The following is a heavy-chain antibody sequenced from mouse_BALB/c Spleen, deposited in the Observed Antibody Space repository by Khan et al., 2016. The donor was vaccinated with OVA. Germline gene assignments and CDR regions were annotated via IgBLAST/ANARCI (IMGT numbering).Heavy chain of an antibody. Sequence: VQLKESGPGLVKPSQSLSLTCTVTGYSITTDYAWNWIRQFPGSKLEWMGHISYSGNTKYNPSLKSRISITRDTSKNQFFLQLKAVTTKDTARYYCARMYGGGFDYWGQGTTLTVSS. J-gene: IGHJ2*01. CDR2: ISYSGNT. CDR3: ARMYGGGFDY. CDR1: GYSITTDYA. V-gene: IGHV3-2*02. D-gene: IGHD2-10*02.